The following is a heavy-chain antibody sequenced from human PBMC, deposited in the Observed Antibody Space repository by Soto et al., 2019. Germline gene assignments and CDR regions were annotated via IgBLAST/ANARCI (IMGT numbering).Heavy chain of an antibody. Sequence: GGSLRLSCAASGFTFDDYGMSWVRQAPGKGLEWVSGINWNGGSTGYADSVKGRFTISRDNAKNSLYLQMNRLRAEETALYYCARASRTPSLRDIVVVPAANHFYYYYGMDVWGQGTTVTVSS. J-gene: IGHJ6*02. V-gene: IGHV3-20*04. CDR2: INWNGGST. CDR3: ARASRTPSLRDIVVVPAANHFYYYYGMDV. CDR1: GFTFDDYG. D-gene: IGHD2-2*01.